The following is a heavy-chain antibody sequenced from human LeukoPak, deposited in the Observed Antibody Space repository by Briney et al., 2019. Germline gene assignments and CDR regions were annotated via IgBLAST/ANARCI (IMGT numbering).Heavy chain of an antibody. J-gene: IGHJ6*03. CDR1: GFTVSSNY. CDR2: IHKNAIT. CDR3: ARSLRVRGVPDYMDV. V-gene: IGHV3-53*01. Sequence: GGSLRLSCAASGFTVSSNYMTWVRQAPGKGLEWVSVIHKNAITYYADTVKGRFTISRDNSRNMLYLQMNSLRAEDTAVYYCARSLRVRGVPDYMDVWGKGTTVIISS. D-gene: IGHD3-10*02.